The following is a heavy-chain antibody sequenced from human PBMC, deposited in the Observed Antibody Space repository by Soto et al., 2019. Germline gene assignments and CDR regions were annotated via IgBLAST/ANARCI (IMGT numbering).Heavy chain of an antibody. J-gene: IGHJ6*02. Sequence: ASVKVSCKASGYTFTSYYMHWVRQAPGQGLEWMGIINPSGGSTSYAQKFQGRVTMTRDTSTSTVYMELSSLRSEDTAVYYCARDNYIVGEDYYGMDVWGQGTTVTVSS. CDR2: INPSGGST. CDR1: GYTFTSYY. CDR3: ARDNYIVGEDYYGMDV. V-gene: IGHV1-46*01. D-gene: IGHD1-26*01.